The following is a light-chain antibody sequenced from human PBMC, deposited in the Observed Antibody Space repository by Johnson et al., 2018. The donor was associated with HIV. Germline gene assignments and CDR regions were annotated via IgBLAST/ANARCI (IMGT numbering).Light chain of an antibody. CDR1: SSYIGTNY. CDR3: GTWERSLSAHHV. V-gene: IGLV1-51*02. J-gene: IGLJ1*01. CDR2: EKN. Sequence: SVLTQPPSVSAAPGQTVSISCSGSSSYIGTNYVSWYQQLPGTAPKLLIYEKNKRPYGIPDRFSASKSGTSATLGITGLQTGDAADYYCGTWERSLSAHHVFGTGTKVTVL.